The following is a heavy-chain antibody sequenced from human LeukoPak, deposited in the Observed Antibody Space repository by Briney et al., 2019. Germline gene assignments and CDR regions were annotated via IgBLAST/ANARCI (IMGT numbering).Heavy chain of an antibody. V-gene: IGHV3-74*01. J-gene: IGHJ5*02. CDR3: AKDQGARYYGSGSSWFDP. Sequence: PGGSLRLSCAASGFPFSNYWMHWVRQAPGKGLVWLSHITSDGSGTSYADSVKGRFTNSRDNAKYTLYLQMNSLRAEDTAVYYCAKDQGARYYGSGSSWFDPWGQGTLVTVSS. CDR1: GFPFSNYW. CDR2: ITSDGSGT. D-gene: IGHD3-10*01.